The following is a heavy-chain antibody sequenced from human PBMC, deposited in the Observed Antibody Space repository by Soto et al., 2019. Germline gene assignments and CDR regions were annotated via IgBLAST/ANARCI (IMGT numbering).Heavy chain of an antibody. J-gene: IGHJ6*03. V-gene: IGHV4-34*01. D-gene: IGHD3-3*01. CDR1: GGSFSGYY. CDR2: INHSGST. Sequence: GSLRLSCAVYGGSFSGYYWSWIRQPPGKGLEWIGEINHSGSTNYNPSLKSRVTISADTSKNQFSLKLSSVTAADTAVYYCARGVGRFWSGYSYYYYYYYMDVWGKGTTVTVSS. CDR3: ARGVGRFWSGYSYYYYYYYMDV.